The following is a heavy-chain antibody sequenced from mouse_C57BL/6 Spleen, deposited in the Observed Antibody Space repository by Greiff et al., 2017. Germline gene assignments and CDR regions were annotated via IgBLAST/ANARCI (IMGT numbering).Heavy chain of an antibody. Sequence: VKLQQPGAEFVKPGASVKLSCKASGYTFTSYWLTWVKQRPGRGLEWIGRIDPISGGTKYNEKFKSKATLTVDKPSSTAYMQLRSLTSEYSAVYYCARSRDGYYPGFAYWGQGTLVTVSA. CDR1: GYTFTSYW. J-gene: IGHJ3*01. CDR3: ARSRDGYYPGFAY. CDR2: IDPISGGT. V-gene: IGHV1-72*01. D-gene: IGHD2-3*01.